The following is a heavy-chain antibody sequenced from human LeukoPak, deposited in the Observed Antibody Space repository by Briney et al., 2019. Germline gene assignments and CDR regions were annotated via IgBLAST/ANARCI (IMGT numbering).Heavy chain of an antibody. D-gene: IGHD5-24*01. CDR3: ATGDMATIDTDGFDI. Sequence: ASVKVSCKVSGYTLSELSTHGVRQAPGKGLEWMGGFDPEDGEPNYAQKFQGRVTMTEDTSTDTAYMQLTSLRSEDTAVYYCATGDMATIDTDGFDIWGQGTMVIVSS. V-gene: IGHV1-24*01. J-gene: IGHJ3*02. CDR1: GYTLSELS. CDR2: FDPEDGEP.